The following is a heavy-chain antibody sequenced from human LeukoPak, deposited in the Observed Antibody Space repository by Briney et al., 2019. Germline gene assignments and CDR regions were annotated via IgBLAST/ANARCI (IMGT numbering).Heavy chain of an antibody. CDR1: GGSISSSNYY. Sequence: SETLSLTCTVSGGSISSSNYYWGWIRQPPGKGLKWIGSIYYSGSTYYNTSLKSRVTISVDTSKNQFHLKLSSVTAADTAVYYCASGGSCSALCLGNYWGQGTLVTVSS. CDR2: IYYSGST. D-gene: IGHD2-15*01. V-gene: IGHV4-39*01. CDR3: ASGGSCSALCLGNY. J-gene: IGHJ4*02.